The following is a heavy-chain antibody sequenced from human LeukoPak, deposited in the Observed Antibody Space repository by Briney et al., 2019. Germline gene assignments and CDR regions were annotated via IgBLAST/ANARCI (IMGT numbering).Heavy chain of an antibody. Sequence: GGSLRLSCAASGFTFSSYWMHWVRQAPGKGLVWVSRINSDGSSTSYADPVKGRFTISRDNAKNTLHLQMNSLRAEDTAVYYCARDRNLGELSFWGQGTLVTVSS. J-gene: IGHJ4*02. D-gene: IGHD3-16*02. CDR1: GFTFSSYW. V-gene: IGHV3-74*01. CDR2: INSDGSST. CDR3: ARDRNLGELSF.